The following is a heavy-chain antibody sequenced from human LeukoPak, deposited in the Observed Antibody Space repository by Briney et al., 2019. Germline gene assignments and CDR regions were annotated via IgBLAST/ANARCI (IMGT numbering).Heavy chain of an antibody. Sequence: ASVKVSCKVSGYTFTSYYMHWVRQAPGQGLEWMGIINPSGGSTSYAQKFQGRVTMTRDTSTSTVYMELSSLRSEDTAVYYCALYFVVVTAIRGAFDIWGQGTMVTVSS. V-gene: IGHV1-46*01. D-gene: IGHD2-21*02. J-gene: IGHJ3*02. CDR3: ALYFVVVTAIRGAFDI. CDR2: INPSGGST. CDR1: GYTFTSYY.